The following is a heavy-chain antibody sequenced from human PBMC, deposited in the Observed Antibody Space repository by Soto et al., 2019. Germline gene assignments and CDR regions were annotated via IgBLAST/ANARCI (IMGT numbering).Heavy chain of an antibody. Sequence: PGGSLRLSCAASGFTFSSYAMHWVRQAPGKGLEWVAVISYDGSNKYYADSVKGRFTISRDNSKNTLYLQMNSLRAEDTAVYYCARDQYSSGWYGAFDIWGQGTMVTVSS. J-gene: IGHJ3*02. CDR2: ISYDGSNK. CDR3: ARDQYSSGWYGAFDI. D-gene: IGHD6-19*01. CDR1: GFTFSSYA. V-gene: IGHV3-30-3*01.